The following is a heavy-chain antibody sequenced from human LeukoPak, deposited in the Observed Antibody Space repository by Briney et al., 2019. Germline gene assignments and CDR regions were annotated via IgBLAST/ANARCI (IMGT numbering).Heavy chain of an antibody. D-gene: IGHD5-18*01. J-gene: IGHJ4*02. V-gene: IGHV3-48*01. Sequence: GGSLRLSCAASGFTFSSNSMNWVRQAPGKGLEWVSYISSSSSTIYYADSVKGRFTISRDNAKNSLYLQMNSLRAEDTAVYYCASIFSSGYSYFDYWGQGTLVTVSS. CDR1: GFTFSSNS. CDR2: ISSSSSTI. CDR3: ASIFSSGYSYFDY.